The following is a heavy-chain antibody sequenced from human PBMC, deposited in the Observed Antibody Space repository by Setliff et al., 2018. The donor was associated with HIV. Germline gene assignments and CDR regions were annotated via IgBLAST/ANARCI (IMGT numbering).Heavy chain of an antibody. V-gene: IGHV4-4*02. CDR1: GGSISSSNW. J-gene: IGHJ6*02. CDR3: ARDLSHRTTGYYYGMDV. Sequence: SETLSLTCAVSGGSISSSNWWSWVRQPPGKGLEWVGEIYHSGSTNYNPSLKSRVTISVDKSKNQFSLKLSSVTAADTAVYYCARDLSHRTTGYYYGMDVWGRGTTVTVSS. D-gene: IGHD1-7*01. CDR2: IYHSGST.